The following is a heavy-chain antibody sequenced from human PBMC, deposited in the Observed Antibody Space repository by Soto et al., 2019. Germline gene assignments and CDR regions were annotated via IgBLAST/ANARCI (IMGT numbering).Heavy chain of an antibody. CDR2: IYYSGST. CDR1: GGSISSGGYY. CDR3: AREVVLVPANAFDI. J-gene: IGHJ3*02. D-gene: IGHD2-2*01. V-gene: IGHV4-31*03. Sequence: QVQLQESGPGLVKPSQTLSLTCTVSGGSISSGGYYWSWIRQHPGKVLEWIGYIYYSGSTYYNPSLKSRVTISVDTSKNQFSLKLSSVTAADTAVYYCAREVVLVPANAFDIWGQGTMVTVSS.